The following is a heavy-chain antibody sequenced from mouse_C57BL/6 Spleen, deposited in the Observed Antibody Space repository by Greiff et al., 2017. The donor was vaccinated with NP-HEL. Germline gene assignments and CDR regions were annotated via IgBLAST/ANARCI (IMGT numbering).Heavy chain of an antibody. J-gene: IGHJ3*01. CDR1: GFNIKNTY. D-gene: IGHD1-1*01. Sequence: VQLKQSVAELVRPGASVKLSCTASGFNIKNTYMHWVKQRPEQGLEWIGRVDPANGNTKYAPKFQGKATITADTSSNTAYLQLSSLTSEDNAIYYCARDYYGSSYLAYWGQGTLVTVSA. V-gene: IGHV14-3*01. CDR2: VDPANGNT. CDR3: ARDYYGSSYLAY.